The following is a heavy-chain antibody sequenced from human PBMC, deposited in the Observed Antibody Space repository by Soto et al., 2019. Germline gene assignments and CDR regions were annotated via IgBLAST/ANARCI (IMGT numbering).Heavy chain of an antibody. Sequence: QVQLQESGPGLVKPSETLSLTCTVSGGSISSYYWSWIRQPAGKGLEWIGRIYTSGSTNYNPSLKSRVTMSVDTSKNQSSLKLSSVTAADTAVYYCAREVVVVVAASNYYYYGMDVWGQGTTVTVSS. J-gene: IGHJ6*02. CDR1: GGSISSYY. D-gene: IGHD2-15*01. CDR3: AREVVVVVAASNYYYYGMDV. CDR2: IYTSGST. V-gene: IGHV4-4*07.